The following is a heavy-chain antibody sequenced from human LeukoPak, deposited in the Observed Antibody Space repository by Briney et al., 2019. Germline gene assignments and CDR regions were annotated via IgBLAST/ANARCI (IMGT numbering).Heavy chain of an antibody. J-gene: IGHJ5*02. CDR3: ARESPVAAVGRSWFDP. D-gene: IGHD6-13*01. CDR2: ISGGGVTT. Sequence: GGSLRLSCAASGFTFSSYAMSWVRQAPGKGLEWVSTISGGGVTTYYADSVKGRLTISRDNSKNTVSLQMNSLRDDDTAVYFCARESPVAAVGRSWFDPWGQGTLVTVSS. V-gene: IGHV3-23*01. CDR1: GFTFSSYA.